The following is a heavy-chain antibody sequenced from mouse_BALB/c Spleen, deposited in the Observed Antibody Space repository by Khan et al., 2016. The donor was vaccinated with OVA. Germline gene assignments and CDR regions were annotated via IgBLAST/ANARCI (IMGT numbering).Heavy chain of an antibody. V-gene: IGHV1-7*01. CDR1: GYTFTNYW. CDR3: ARRRVDGIFAY. CDR2: INPSTDYT. Sequence: QVQLKESGAELAKPGASVKMSCKASGYTFTNYWMHWVKQRPGQGLEWIGYINPSTDYTEYNQKFKDKATLTADKSSSTAYMQLSSLPSEDSAVYYSARRRVDGIFAYWGQGTLVTVSA. J-gene: IGHJ3*01. D-gene: IGHD2-1*01.